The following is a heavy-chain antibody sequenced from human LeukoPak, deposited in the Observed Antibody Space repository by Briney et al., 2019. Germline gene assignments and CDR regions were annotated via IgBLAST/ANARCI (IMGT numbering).Heavy chain of an antibody. J-gene: IGHJ4*02. CDR1: GFTVSSNY. Sequence: GGSLRLSCAASGFTVSSNYMSWVRQAPRQGLEWVPVIYSGGSTYYAELVKGRFTISRHNPKNALYLQMNSLRAEDTAVYYCARGDTSGGYSEFDFWGQGTLVTVYS. D-gene: IGHD6-25*01. V-gene: IGHV3-53*04. CDR2: IYSGGST. CDR3: ARGDTSGGYSEFDF.